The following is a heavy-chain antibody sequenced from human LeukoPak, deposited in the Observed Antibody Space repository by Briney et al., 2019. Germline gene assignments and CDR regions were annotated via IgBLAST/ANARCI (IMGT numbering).Heavy chain of an antibody. CDR3: ARDRSRDCSSSSCYFDAFDI. CDR1: GITVSSNY. J-gene: IGHJ3*02. V-gene: IGHV3-66*02. CDR2: IYSGGNT. D-gene: IGHD2-15*01. Sequence: GGSLRLSSAASGITVSSNYMSWVRQAPGKGLEWVSVIYSGGNTYYADSVKGRFTISRDNSKNTLYLQMDSLRAEDTAVYYCARDRSRDCSSSSCYFDAFDIWGQGTMVTVSS.